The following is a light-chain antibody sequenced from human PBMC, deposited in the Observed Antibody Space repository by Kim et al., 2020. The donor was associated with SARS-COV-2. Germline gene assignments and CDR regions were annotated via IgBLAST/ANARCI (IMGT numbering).Light chain of an antibody. CDR2: GRN. J-gene: IGLJ2*01. CDR3: QSRDSGGIVV. CDR1: SLRSYY. Sequence: SSELTQDPAVSVALGQTVRITCQGDSLRSYYATWYQQKPRQAPVLVIYGRNDRPSGIPDRFSGSTSGNTASLTISGAQAEDEADFYCQSRDSGGIVVFGGGTKLTVL. V-gene: IGLV3-19*01.